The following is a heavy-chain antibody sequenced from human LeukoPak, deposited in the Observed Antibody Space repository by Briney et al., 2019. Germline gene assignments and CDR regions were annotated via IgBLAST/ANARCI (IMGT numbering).Heavy chain of an antibody. V-gene: IGHV1-18*01. D-gene: IGHD2-2*01. CDR1: GYTFTSYG. CDR3: ARDQCSSTRCYQPNWFDP. CDR2: ISAYNGNT. Sequence: ASVKVSCKASGYTFTSYGISWVRQAPGQGLEWMGWISAYNGNTNYAQKLQGRVTMTTDTSTTTAYMELGSLRSDDTAVYHCARDQCSSTRCYQPNWFDPWGQGTLVIVSS. J-gene: IGHJ5*02.